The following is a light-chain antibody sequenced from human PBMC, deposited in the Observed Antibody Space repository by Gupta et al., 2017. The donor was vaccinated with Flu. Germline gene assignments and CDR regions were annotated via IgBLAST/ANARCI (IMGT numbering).Light chain of an antibody. CDR3: QQSDSTPWT. CDR1: EPITTY. Sequence: DIQMTQSPPSLSASVGDRVTITCRATEPITTYLNWYQQKPGKAPRLLIYAASSLESGVPSRFAGSGSGTDFTLTISRLQPEDFASYYCQQSDSTPWTFGQGTKVEIK. V-gene: IGKV1-39*01. J-gene: IGKJ1*01. CDR2: AAS.